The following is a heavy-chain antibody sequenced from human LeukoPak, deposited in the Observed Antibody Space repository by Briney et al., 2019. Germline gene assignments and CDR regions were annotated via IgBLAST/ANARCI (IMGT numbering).Heavy chain of an antibody. J-gene: IGHJ5*02. CDR3: ARVSGDNGGDWFDP. CDR2: IYSSERT. CDR1: GGSISSGSYY. D-gene: IGHD4-23*01. V-gene: IGHV4-61*02. Sequence: SETLSLTCTVSGGSISSGSYYWTWIRQPAGMGLEWIRRIYSSERTNYNPSLKSRLTLSVDTSKNQFSLQLSSVTAADTAVYYCARVSGDNGGDWFDPWGQGTLVTVSS.